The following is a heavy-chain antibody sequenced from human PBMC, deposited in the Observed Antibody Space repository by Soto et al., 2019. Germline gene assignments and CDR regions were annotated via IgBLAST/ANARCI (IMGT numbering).Heavy chain of an antibody. CDR1: GFDFSNSW. D-gene: IGHD5-18*01. V-gene: IGHV3-74*01. CDR3: TRDQRYSSAV. J-gene: IGHJ4*02. CDR2: VNSDGSIT. Sequence: VQLVESGGGLVQPGGSLRLSCAASGFDFSNSWMHWVRQAPGKGLVWVAHVNSDGSITTYADSVRGRFTISRDNAKNTVYLQMNSLRVEDTAVYYCTRDQRYSSAVWGQGTLVTVSS.